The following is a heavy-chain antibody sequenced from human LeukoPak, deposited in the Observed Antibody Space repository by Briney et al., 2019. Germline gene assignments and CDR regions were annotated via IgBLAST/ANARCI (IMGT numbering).Heavy chain of an antibody. CDR2: IDPSDSYT. D-gene: IGHD5-18*01. CDR1: GYSFTSYW. V-gene: IGHV5-10-1*01. J-gene: IGHJ4*02. CDR3: ARFDTAMDYPVDY. Sequence: TGASLKISCKGSGYSFTSYWISWVRQMPGKGLEWMGRIDPSDSYTNYSPSFQGHVTISADKSISTAYLQWSSLKASDTAMYYCARFDTAMDYPVDYWGQGTLVTVSS.